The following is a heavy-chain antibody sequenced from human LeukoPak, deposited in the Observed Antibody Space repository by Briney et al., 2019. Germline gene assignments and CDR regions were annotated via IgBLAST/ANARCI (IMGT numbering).Heavy chain of an antibody. J-gene: IGHJ6*02. Sequence: PGGSLRLSCAASGFTFSSYAMNWVRQAPGKGLEWVSIVSGSGDITFYADSVKGRFTISRDNAENSLYLQMNSLRAEDTAIYYCARDQWLAYYYHGMDVWGQGTTVTVSS. V-gene: IGHV3-23*01. CDR3: ARDQWLAYYYHGMDV. CDR2: VSGSGDIT. D-gene: IGHD6-19*01. CDR1: GFTFSSYA.